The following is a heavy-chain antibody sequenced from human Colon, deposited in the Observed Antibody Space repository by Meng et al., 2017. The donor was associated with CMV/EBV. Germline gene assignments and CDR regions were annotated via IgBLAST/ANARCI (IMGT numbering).Heavy chain of an antibody. J-gene: IGHJ2*01. Sequence: QVQRQEPGPGLVKPSETPSLTCTVSGDSISGRSYYWGWIRQPPGKGLEWIASIYYTGNDYHNPSLKSRVTISIDTSNNQFSLRLTSVTAADTAVYYCARMALHWYFDLWGRGTLVTVSS. D-gene: IGHD5-24*01. CDR2: IYYTGND. V-gene: IGHV4-39*07. CDR1: GDSISGRSYY. CDR3: ARMALHWYFDL.